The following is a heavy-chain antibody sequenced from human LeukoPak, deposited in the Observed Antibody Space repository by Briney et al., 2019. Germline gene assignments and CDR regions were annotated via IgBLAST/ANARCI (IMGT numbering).Heavy chain of an antibody. V-gene: IGHV4-61*02. J-gene: IGHJ4*02. Sequence: PSQTLSLTCTVSGGPMSRGSYYWSWIRQPAGKGLEWIGRNYTSGSTNYNPSLKSRVTISIDTSKNQFSLKLSSVTAADTAVYYCARGPHCSGGSCHSVSDYWGQGTLVTVSS. CDR1: GGPMSRGSYY. CDR3: ARGPHCSGGSCHSVSDY. CDR2: NYTSGST. D-gene: IGHD2-15*01.